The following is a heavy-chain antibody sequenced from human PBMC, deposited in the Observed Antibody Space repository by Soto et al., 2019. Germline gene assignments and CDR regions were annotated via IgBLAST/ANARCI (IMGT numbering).Heavy chain of an antibody. Sequence: GGSLRLSCAASGLTFNNFAMTWVRKYPGKGLEWVSTFTAAGRNTFYADSVKGRFTISRDNSKSTLYLHVNSLRVEDTAVYYCAKRGGGNLPKLFHIGGHGTLGTGYS. J-gene: IGHJ1*01. D-gene: IGHD6-6*01. CDR1: GLTFNNFA. CDR3: AKRGGGNLPKLFHI. V-gene: IGHV3-23*01. CDR2: FTAAGRNT.